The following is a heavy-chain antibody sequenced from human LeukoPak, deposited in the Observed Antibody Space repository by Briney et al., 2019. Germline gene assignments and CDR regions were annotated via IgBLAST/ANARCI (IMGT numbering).Heavy chain of an antibody. D-gene: IGHD2-2*01. CDR2: ISSSSSYI. CDR1: GFTFSSYS. Sequence: GGSLRLSCVASGFTFSSYSMNWVRQAPGKGLEWVSSISSSSSYIYYADSVKGRFTISRDNAKNSLYLQMNGLRAEDTAVYYCARGDRDLYCSSTSCYPVLGGQGTLVTVSS. CDR3: ARGDRDLYCSSTSCYPVL. V-gene: IGHV3-21*01. J-gene: IGHJ4*02.